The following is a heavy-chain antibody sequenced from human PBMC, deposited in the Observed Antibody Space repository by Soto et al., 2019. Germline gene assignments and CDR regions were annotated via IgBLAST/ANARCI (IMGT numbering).Heavy chain of an antibody. V-gene: IGHV3-15*01. CDR3: TTDPLTPSYTSAWKFLKQGGAYYNCMDV. CDR1: GFTFSHAW. CDR2: IKSTTDGETT. J-gene: IGHJ6*02. D-gene: IGHD1-1*01. Sequence: GGSLRLSCAASGFTFSHAWMSWVRQAPGKGLEWVARIKSTTDGETTDYAAPVKGSFTISRDDSKNTVYLQMNSLKTEDTAVYYCTTDPLTPSYTSAWKFLKQGGAYYNCMDVRRQLPSVTASS.